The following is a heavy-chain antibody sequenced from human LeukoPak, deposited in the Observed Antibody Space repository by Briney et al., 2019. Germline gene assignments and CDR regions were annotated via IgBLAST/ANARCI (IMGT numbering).Heavy chain of an antibody. Sequence: QSGGSLRLSCAASGFTFSSYAMHWVRQAPGKGLEWVAVISYDGSNKYYADSVKGRFTISRDNAKNSLYLQMNSLSAEDTAVYYCARAQKYSYDAFDIWGQGTMVTVSS. CDR1: GFTFSSYA. V-gene: IGHV3-30-3*01. J-gene: IGHJ3*02. CDR2: ISYDGSNK. D-gene: IGHD4-11*01. CDR3: ARAQKYSYDAFDI.